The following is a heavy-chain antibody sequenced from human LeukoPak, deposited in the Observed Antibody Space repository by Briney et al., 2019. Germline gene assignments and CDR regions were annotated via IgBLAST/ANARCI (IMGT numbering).Heavy chain of an antibody. CDR2: ISYDGSNE. D-gene: IGHD4-17*01. CDR3: AIGGYGDYVEAFDY. V-gene: IGHV3-30*03. J-gene: IGHJ4*02. Sequence: PGGSLRLSCVASRVTFATYGMHWVPQAPGKGLDWVAVISYDGSNEYYANTVKGRFAISRDNSKNTLYLQMNSLRAEDTAVYACAIGGYGDYVEAFDYWGQGTLVTVSS. CDR1: RVTFATYG.